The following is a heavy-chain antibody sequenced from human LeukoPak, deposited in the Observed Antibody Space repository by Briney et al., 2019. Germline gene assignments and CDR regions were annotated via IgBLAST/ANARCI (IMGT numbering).Heavy chain of an antibody. CDR1: GGTFTNYA. J-gene: IGHJ5*02. V-gene: IGHV1-2*06. D-gene: IGHD2-8*01. CDR3: ARVGDCTNGVCYNNWFDP. Sequence: AASVKVSCKASGGTFTNYAVSWVRQAPGQGLEWMGRINPNSGGTNYAQKFQGRVTMTRDTSISTAYMELSRLRSDDTAVYYCARVGDCTNGVCYNNWFDPWGQGTLVTVSS. CDR2: INPNSGGT.